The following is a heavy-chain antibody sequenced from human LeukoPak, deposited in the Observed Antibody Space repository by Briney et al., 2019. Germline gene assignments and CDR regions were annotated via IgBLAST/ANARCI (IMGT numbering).Heavy chain of an antibody. V-gene: IGHV3-21*04. J-gene: IGHJ4*02. CDR2: ISSSSNYI. Sequence: GGSLRLSCAASGFTFSKYSMSWVRQAPGKGLEWVSSISSSSNYIYYADSVKGRFTISRGNAKNSLYLQMNSLRAEDTAVYYCANLRKSLWIPEFDYWGQGTLVTVSS. CDR3: ANLRKSLWIPEFDY. D-gene: IGHD1-1*01. CDR1: GFTFSKYS.